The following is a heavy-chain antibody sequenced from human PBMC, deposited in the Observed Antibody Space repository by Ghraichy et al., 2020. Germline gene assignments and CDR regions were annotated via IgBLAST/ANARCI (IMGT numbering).Heavy chain of an antibody. CDR1: GFTFSSYA. D-gene: IGHD3-3*01. Sequence: GGSLRLSCAASGFTFSSYAMSWVRQAPGKGLEWVSAIRGSGGSKYYADSVKGRFTISRDNSKNTLYLQMNSLRAEDTAVYYCAKDVLRFLEWLFFDYWGQGTLVTVSS. CDR3: AKDVLRFLEWLFFDY. CDR2: IRGSGGSK. J-gene: IGHJ4*02. V-gene: IGHV3-23*01.